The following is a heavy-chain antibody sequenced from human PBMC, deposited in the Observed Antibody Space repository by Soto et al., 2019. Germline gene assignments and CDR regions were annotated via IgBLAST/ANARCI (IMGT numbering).Heavy chain of an antibody. D-gene: IGHD6-13*01. CDR3: AKRAVGIYFDY. CDR1: GFTFSSYA. V-gene: IGHV3-23*01. CDR2: ISGSGGST. J-gene: IGHJ4*02. Sequence: EVQLLESGGGLVQPGGCLRLSCAVSGFTFSSYAMNWVRQAPGKGLEWVSVISGSGGSTYYADSVKGRFTISRDNSKNTLYLQMNSLRAVDTAVYYCAKRAVGIYFDYWGQGTLVTVSS.